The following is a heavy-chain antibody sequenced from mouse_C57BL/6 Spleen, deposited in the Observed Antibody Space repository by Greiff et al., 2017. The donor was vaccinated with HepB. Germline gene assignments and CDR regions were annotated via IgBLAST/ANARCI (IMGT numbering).Heavy chain of an antibody. V-gene: IGHV1-59*01. J-gene: IGHJ2*01. Sequence: VQLQQPGAELVRPGTSVKLSCKASGYTFTSYWMHWVKQRPGQGLEWIGVIDPSDSYTNYNQKFKGKATLTVDTSSSTAYMQLSSLTSEDSAVYNCARAEGWGDYWGQGTTLTVSS. CDR2: IDPSDSYT. D-gene: IGHD3-3*01. CDR3: ARAEGWGDY. CDR1: GYTFTSYW.